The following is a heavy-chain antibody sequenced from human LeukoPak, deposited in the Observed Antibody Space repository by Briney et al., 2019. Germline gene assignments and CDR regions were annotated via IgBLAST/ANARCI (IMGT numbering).Heavy chain of an antibody. Sequence: SETLSLTCTVSGGPISSYYWSWIRQPPGKGLERIGYIYYSGSTNYNPSLKSRVTISVDTSKNQFSLKLSSVTAADTAVYYCARGSTGRFDYWGQGTLVTVSS. V-gene: IGHV4-59*01. CDR1: GGPISSYY. CDR3: ARGSTGRFDY. CDR2: IYYSGST. D-gene: IGHD4-17*01. J-gene: IGHJ4*02.